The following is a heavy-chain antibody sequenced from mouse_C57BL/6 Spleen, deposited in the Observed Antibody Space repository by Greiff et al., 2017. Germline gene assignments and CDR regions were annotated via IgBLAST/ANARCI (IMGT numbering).Heavy chain of an antibody. V-gene: IGHV1-50*01. CDR2: IDPSDSYT. J-gene: IGHJ2*01. CDR3: ARHYGGSYFDY. D-gene: IGHD1-1*01. Sequence: QVQLQQPGAELVKPGASVKLSCKASGYTFTSYWMQWVKQRPGQGLEWIGEIDPSDSYTNYNQKFKGKATLTVDTTSSTAYMQLSSLTSEDSAVYYCARHYGGSYFDYWGQGTTLTVSS. CDR1: GYTFTSYW.